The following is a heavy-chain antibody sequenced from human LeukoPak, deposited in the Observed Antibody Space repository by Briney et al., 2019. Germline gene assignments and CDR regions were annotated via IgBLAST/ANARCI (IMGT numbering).Heavy chain of an antibody. CDR3: ARGNVLRYFEFDY. D-gene: IGHD3-9*01. CDR2: ISTSGTT. Sequence: SETLSLTCAVYGGSFSGYYWSWIRQPAGKGLEWIGRISTSGTTNYNPSLKSRGTMSVDTSKNQFSLKLSSVTAADTAVYYCARGNVLRYFEFDYWGQGTLVTVSS. V-gene: IGHV4-59*10. CDR1: GGSFSGYY. J-gene: IGHJ4*02.